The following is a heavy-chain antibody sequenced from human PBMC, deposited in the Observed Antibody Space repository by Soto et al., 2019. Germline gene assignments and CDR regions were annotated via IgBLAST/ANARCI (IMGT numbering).Heavy chain of an antibody. CDR1: GGSFSGYY. D-gene: IGHD6-19*01. J-gene: IGHJ6*03. Sequence: SETLSLTCAVYGGSFSGYYWSWIRQPPGKGLEWIGEINHSGSTNYNPSLKSRVTISVDTSKNQFSLKLSSVTAADTAAYYCARAVAGYYYYYYYMDVWGKGTTVTVSS. CDR3: ARAVAGYYYYYYYMDV. CDR2: INHSGST. V-gene: IGHV4-34*01.